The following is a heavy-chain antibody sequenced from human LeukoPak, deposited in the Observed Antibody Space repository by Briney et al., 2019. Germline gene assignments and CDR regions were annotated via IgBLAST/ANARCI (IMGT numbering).Heavy chain of an antibody. CDR2: INHSGST. CDR3: ARRVPSPYYYYYMDV. J-gene: IGHJ6*03. CDR1: GGSFSGYY. D-gene: IGHD6-6*01. Sequence: SETLSLTCAVYGGSFSGYYWSWIRQPPGKGLEWIGEINHSGSTNYNPSLKSRVTISVDTSKNQFSLKLSSVTAADTAVYYCARRVPSPYYYYYMDVWGKGTTVTVSS. V-gene: IGHV4-34*01.